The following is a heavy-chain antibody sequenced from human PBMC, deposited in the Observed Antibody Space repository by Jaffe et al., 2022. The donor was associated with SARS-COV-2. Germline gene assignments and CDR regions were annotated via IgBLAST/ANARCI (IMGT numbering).Heavy chain of an antibody. V-gene: IGHV2-5*02. J-gene: IGHJ5*02. CDR2: IYWDDDK. CDR3: AHRKDSYDILTGYKNWFDP. CDR1: GFSLSTSGVG. Sequence: QITLKESGPTLVKPTQTLTLTCTFSGFSLSTSGVGVGWIRQPPGKALEWLALIYWDDDKRYSPSLKSRLTITKDTSKNQVVLTMTNMDPVDTATYYCAHRKDSYDILTGYKNWFDPWGQGTLVTVSS. D-gene: IGHD3-9*01.